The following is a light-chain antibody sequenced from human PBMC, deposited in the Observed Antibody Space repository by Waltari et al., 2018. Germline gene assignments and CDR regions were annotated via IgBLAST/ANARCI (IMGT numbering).Light chain of an antibody. CDR2: KVS. Sequence: IVMTQPPLSSPVTPGQPASMSCRSSESVVHNDGNTYLSWFHQRPGQPPRLLIYKVSTRFSGVPDRFSGSGAGTEFTLKISRVETEDVGVYYCMQAAQFPHTFGQGTKLEIK. V-gene: IGKV2-24*01. CDR1: ESVVHNDGNTY. CDR3: MQAAQFPHT. J-gene: IGKJ2*01.